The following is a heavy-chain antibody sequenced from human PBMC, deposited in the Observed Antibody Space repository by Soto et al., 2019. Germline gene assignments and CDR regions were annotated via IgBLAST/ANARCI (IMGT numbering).Heavy chain of an antibody. CDR1: GFTFSSYS. Sequence: PGGSLRLSCAASGFTFSSYSMNWVRQAPGKGLEWVSYISSGSSTIYYADSVKGRFTISRDNAKNSLYLQMNSLRDEDTAVYYCARSMIVVVIAPDAFDIWGQGTMVTVSS. V-gene: IGHV3-48*02. D-gene: IGHD3-22*01. CDR3: ARSMIVVVIAPDAFDI. J-gene: IGHJ3*02. CDR2: ISSGSSTI.